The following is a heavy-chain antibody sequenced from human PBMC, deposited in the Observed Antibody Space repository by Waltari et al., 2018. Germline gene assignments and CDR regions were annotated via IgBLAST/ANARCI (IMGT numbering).Heavy chain of an antibody. D-gene: IGHD6-19*01. CDR3: ARANGGIAVAGSHFDY. J-gene: IGHJ4*02. CDR1: GDSVSSNSAS. Sequence: QVQLQQSGPGLVKPSQTLSLTCAISGDSVSSNSASWNSIRQSPSRGLEWLGRTYYRSKWYNDYAVSVKSRITINPDTSKNQFSLQLNSVTPEDTAVYYCARANGGIAVAGSHFDYWGQGTLVTVSS. V-gene: IGHV6-1*01. CDR2: TYYRSKWYN.